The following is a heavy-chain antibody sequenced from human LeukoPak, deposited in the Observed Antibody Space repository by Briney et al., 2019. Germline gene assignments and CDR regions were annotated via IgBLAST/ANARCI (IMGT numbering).Heavy chain of an antibody. J-gene: IGHJ4*02. D-gene: IGHD4-17*01. CDR1: GFTFXSYA. CDR2: ISSSSSTI. V-gene: IGHV3-48*02. Sequence: SXRLXCXASGFTFXSYAMSWVRQAPGXGLEWVSYISSSSSTIYYADSVKGRFTISRDNAKNSLYPQMNSLRDEDTAVYYCARETTVTTLVDYWGQGTLVTVSS. CDR3: ARETTVTTLVDY.